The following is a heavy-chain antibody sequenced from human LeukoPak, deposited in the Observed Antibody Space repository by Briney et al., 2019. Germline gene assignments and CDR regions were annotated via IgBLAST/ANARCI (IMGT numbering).Heavy chain of an antibody. D-gene: IGHD6-13*01. J-gene: IGHJ5*02. CDR3: ASSSWSRSNWFDP. CDR1: GFTVSSNS. Sequence: PGGSLRLSCAASGFTVSSNSMTWVRQAPGKWLERVSVIYSGGTTYYADSVKGRFTISRDNSKNTLYLQMNSLRLEDTAVYYCASSSWSRSNWFDPWGQGTLVTVSS. CDR2: IYSGGTT. V-gene: IGHV3-66*02.